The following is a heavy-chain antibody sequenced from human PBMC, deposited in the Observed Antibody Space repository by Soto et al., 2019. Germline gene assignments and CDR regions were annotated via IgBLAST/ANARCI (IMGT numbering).Heavy chain of an antibody. CDR3: AKLSCTSSTCYFPGWFDP. Sequence: SETLSLTCTVSGDSISGGASFWSWIRQPPGKGLEWIANVYYSGSSYYNPSLKSRLTISVDTTKNQFSLQLKSMTAADTAVYYCAKLSCTSSTCYFPGWFDPWGQGTLVTVS. V-gene: IGHV4-31*03. D-gene: IGHD2-2*01. CDR2: VYYSGSS. CDR1: GDSISGGASF. J-gene: IGHJ5*02.